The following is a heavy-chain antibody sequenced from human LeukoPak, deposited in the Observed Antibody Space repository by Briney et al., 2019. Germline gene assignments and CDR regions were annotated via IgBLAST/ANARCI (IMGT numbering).Heavy chain of an antibody. Sequence: GGSLRLSCAASGFTFSSFAMSWVRQAPGKGLEWVSAISDSGGTTYYADSVKGRFTISRDNSKNTLYLQMSSLRAEDTAVYYCAKFLAVMAARDSLYFQHWGQGTLVTVSS. CDR3: AKFLAVMAARDSLYFQH. J-gene: IGHJ1*01. D-gene: IGHD6-6*01. CDR2: ISDSGGTT. CDR1: GFTFSSFA. V-gene: IGHV3-23*01.